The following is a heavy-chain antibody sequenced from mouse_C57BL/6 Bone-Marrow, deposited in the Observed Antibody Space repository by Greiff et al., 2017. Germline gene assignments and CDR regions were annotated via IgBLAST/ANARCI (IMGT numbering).Heavy chain of an antibody. CDR3: ARASFITTVVDFDY. CDR2: IYPRSGNT. Sequence: VQLQQSGAELARPGASVKLSCKASGYTFTSYGISWVKQRPGQGLEWIGEIYPRSGNTYYNEKFKGKATLTADKSSSTAYMELRSLTSEDSAVYFCARASFITTVVDFDYWGQGTTLTVSS. V-gene: IGHV1-81*01. J-gene: IGHJ2*01. CDR1: GYTFTSYG. D-gene: IGHD1-1*01.